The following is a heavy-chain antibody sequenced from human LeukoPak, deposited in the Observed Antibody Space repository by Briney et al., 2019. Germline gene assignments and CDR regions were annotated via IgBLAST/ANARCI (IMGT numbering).Heavy chain of an antibody. CDR3: AKVGPEYYYYMDV. CDR2: ISGSGGST. Sequence: GGSLRLSCAASGFTFSSYGMSWVRQAPGKGLEWVSAISGSGGSTYYADSVKGRFTISRDNSKDTLYLQMNSLRAEDTAVYYCAKVGPEYYYYMDVWGKGTTVTVSS. V-gene: IGHV3-23*01. CDR1: GFTFSSYG. J-gene: IGHJ6*03. D-gene: IGHD1-14*01.